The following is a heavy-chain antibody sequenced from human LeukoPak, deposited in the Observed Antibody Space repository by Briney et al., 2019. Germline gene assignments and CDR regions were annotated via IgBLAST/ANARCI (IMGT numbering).Heavy chain of an antibody. CDR1: GFTFSSYS. J-gene: IGHJ4*02. V-gene: IGHV3-21*01. CDR2: ISSSSSYI. D-gene: IGHD5-18*01. Sequence: GGCLRLSCAASGFTFSSYSMNWVRQAPGKGLEWVSFISSSSSYIYNADSVKGRFTISRDNAKNSLYLKMNTLSAEHPAVYYCARGGEFDGYSYGLSIDYWGQGTLVTVSS. CDR3: ARGGEFDGYSYGLSIDY.